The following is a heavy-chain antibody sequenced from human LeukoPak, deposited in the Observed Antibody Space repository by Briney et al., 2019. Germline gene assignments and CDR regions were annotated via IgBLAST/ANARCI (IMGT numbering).Heavy chain of an antibody. D-gene: IGHD2-15*01. V-gene: IGHV3-53*01. CDR2: IYSGGST. CDR3: ARDLISGGMRAFDI. J-gene: IGHJ3*02. Sequence: RTGGSLRLSCAASGFTVSSNYMSWVRQAPGKGLEWVSVIYSGGSTYYADSVKGRFTIPRDNSKNTLYLQMNSLRAEDTAVYYCARDLISGGMRAFDIWGQGTMVTVSS. CDR1: GFTVSSNY.